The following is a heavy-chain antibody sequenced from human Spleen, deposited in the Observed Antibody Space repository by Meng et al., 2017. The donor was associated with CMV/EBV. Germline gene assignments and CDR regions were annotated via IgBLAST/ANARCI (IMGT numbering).Heavy chain of an antibody. V-gene: IGHV4-59*13. J-gene: IGHJ5*02. CDR1: GGSISSYS. Sequence: GSLRLSCGVSGGSISSYSWTWIRQPPGKALEWVGSISYSGFTNYNPSLKSRVTISVDTSKSQFSLNLSSVTAADTAVYFCARTRYCFSTTCYGRDDFWSGNNWFDPWGQGTLVTVSS. CDR3: ARTRYCFSTTCYGRDDFWSGNNWFDP. D-gene: IGHD2-2*01. CDR2: ISYSGFT.